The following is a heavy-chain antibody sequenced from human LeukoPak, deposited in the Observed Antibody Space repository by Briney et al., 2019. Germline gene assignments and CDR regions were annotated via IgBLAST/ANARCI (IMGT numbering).Heavy chain of an antibody. Sequence: GESLRLSCAASGFTFTTYWMTWVRQAPGKGLEWVSSISSSSSYIYYADSVKGRFTISRDNAKNSLYLQMNSLRAEDTAVYYCARDSGYDPPTWGQGTLVTVSS. J-gene: IGHJ5*02. CDR2: ISSSSSYI. V-gene: IGHV3-21*01. D-gene: IGHD5-12*01. CDR1: GFTFTTYW. CDR3: ARDSGYDPPT.